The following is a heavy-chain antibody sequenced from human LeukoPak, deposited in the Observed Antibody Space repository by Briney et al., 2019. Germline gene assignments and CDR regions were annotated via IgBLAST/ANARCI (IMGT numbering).Heavy chain of an antibody. J-gene: IGHJ4*02. CDR1: GFTFSSYT. Sequence: LSGGSLRLSCAASGFTFSSYTMNWLRQAPGKGLECVSYINSRGSTISYADSVKGRFTISRDNAKNSLYLQMNSLRAEDTAVYYCARYWSSWSADFWGQGTLVTVSS. V-gene: IGHV3-48*01. CDR3: ARYWSSWSADF. CDR2: INSRGSTI. D-gene: IGHD6-13*01.